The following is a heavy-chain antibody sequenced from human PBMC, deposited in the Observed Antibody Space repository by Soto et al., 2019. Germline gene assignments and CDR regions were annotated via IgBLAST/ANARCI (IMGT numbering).Heavy chain of an antibody. CDR1: GFTFSSYA. J-gene: IGHJ4*02. D-gene: IGHD5-12*01. CDR2: ISYDGGHI. CDR3: ARVYSSLDYGIDS. V-gene: IGHV3-30-3*01. Sequence: QVQLVESGEGVVQPGRSLRLSCAASGFTFSSYAMHWVRQAPGKGLEWVAVISYDGGHIYYADSVKGRFTISRDNSKNALYLQLNSLRPEDTALYYCARVYSSLDYGIDSWGQGTLVTVSS.